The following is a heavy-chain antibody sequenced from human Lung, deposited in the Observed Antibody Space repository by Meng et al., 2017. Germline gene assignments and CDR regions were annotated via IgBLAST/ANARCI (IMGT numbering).Heavy chain of an antibody. D-gene: IGHD6-19*01. CDR1: GYTFTNYA. Sequence: QVQLVQSGAVVKPPGASVRLSCMASGYTFTNYAIHWVRHAPGQRLEWMGWITAGNGNTKYSQKFQGRVTIIRDTSASTVYMELSSLRSEDTAVYYCARGDQPWPHRFDPWGQGTLVTVSS. J-gene: IGHJ5*02. V-gene: IGHV1-3*01. CDR3: ARGDQPWPHRFDP. CDR2: ITAGNGNT.